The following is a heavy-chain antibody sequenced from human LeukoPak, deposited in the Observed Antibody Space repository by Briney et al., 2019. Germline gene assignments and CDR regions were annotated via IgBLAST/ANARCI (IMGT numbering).Heavy chain of an antibody. Sequence: PSETLSLTCAVYGGSFSGYYWSWIRQPPGKGLERIGEINHSGSTNYNPSLKSRVTISVDTSKNQFSLKLSSVTAADTAVYYCARGPCSGGSCLWYFDYWGQGTLVTVSS. V-gene: IGHV4-34*01. J-gene: IGHJ4*02. CDR2: INHSGST. CDR1: GGSFSGYY. D-gene: IGHD2-15*01. CDR3: ARGPCSGGSCLWYFDY.